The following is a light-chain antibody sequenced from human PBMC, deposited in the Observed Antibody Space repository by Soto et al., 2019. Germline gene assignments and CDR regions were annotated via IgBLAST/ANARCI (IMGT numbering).Light chain of an antibody. CDR3: ATWDSSLSAGV. CDR1: SSNIGNNY. V-gene: IGLV1-51*01. CDR2: DNN. J-gene: IGLJ2*01. Sequence: QSVLTQPPSVSAAPGQKVTISCSGGSSNIGNNYVSWYQHLPGTAPKLLIYDNNKRPSGIPDRFSGSKSGTSATLGITGLQTGDEADYYCATWDSSLSAGVFGGGTKLTVL.